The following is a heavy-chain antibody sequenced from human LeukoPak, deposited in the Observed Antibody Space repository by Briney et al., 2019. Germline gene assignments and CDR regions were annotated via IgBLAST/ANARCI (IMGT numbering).Heavy chain of an antibody. Sequence: GGSLRLSCAASGFTFSNHGMSWVRQAPGKGLEWVSGISGSGGRTYYADSVKGRFTISRDNSKNTVYLQMNSLRAEDTAVYYCAKDRSYGAFEIWGQGTMVTVSS. CDR3: AKDRSYGAFEI. CDR1: GFTFSNHG. D-gene: IGHD3-10*01. V-gene: IGHV3-23*01. CDR2: ISGSGGRT. J-gene: IGHJ3*02.